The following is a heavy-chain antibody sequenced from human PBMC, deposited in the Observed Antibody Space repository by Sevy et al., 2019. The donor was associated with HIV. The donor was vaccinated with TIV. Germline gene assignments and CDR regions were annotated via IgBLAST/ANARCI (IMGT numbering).Heavy chain of an antibody. CDR1: GFTFSSYA. D-gene: IGHD1-1*01. J-gene: IGHJ4*02. CDR3: ARIETGTSYFDY. Sequence: GGSLRLSCAASGFTFSSYAMHWVRQAPGKGLEWVAVISYDGSNKYYADSVKDRFTISRDNSKNTLYLQMNSLRAEDTAVYYCARIETGTSYFDYWGQGTLVTVSS. V-gene: IGHV3-30-3*01. CDR2: ISYDGSNK.